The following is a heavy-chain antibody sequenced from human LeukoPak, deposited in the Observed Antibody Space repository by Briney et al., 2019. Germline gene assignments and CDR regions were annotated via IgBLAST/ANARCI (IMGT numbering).Heavy chain of an antibody. V-gene: IGHV1-69*13. Sequence: SVKVSCKASGGSFRSYAISWVRQAPGQGLEWMGEIIPMFGTTSYAQKFQGRVTVTADESTRTAYMELSSLRSEDTAVYYCARGVVVVAALVQYYYYGMDVWGQGTTVTVSS. D-gene: IGHD2-15*01. CDR1: GGSFRSYA. CDR2: IIPMFGTT. CDR3: ARGVVVVAALVQYYYYGMDV. J-gene: IGHJ6*02.